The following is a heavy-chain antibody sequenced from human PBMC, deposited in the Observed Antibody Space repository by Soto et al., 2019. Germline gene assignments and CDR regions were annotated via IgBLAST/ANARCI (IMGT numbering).Heavy chain of an antibody. J-gene: IGHJ4*02. V-gene: IGHV3-11*05. CDR2: ISGSGRYT. CDR1: GFTFNDYY. D-gene: IGHD1-26*01. CDR3: ARVRPYWYRDAVSPHFDS. Sequence: QVQLVESGGGLVKPGGSLRLSCEASGFTFNDYYMAWIRQAPGKGLEWVSYISGSGRYTKLTDSGKGRFSISRDNAKNSRCLQMNSLRGEYTAAFYGARVRPYWYRDAVSPHFDSWGQGLLVTVSS.